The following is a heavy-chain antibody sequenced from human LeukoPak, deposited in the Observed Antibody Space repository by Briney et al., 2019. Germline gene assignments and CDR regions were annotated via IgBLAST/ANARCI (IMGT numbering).Heavy chain of an antibody. J-gene: IGHJ4*02. V-gene: IGHV4-38-2*02. CDR3: ARGYYGSGSPEYYFDY. CDR1: GYSISSGYY. Sequence: SETLSLTCTVSGYSISSGYYWGWIRQPPGKGLEWIGSIYHSGSTYYNPSLKSRVTISVDTSKNQFSLKLSSVTAADTAVYYCARGYYGSGSPEYYFDYWGQGTLVTVSS. CDR2: IYHSGST. D-gene: IGHD3-10*01.